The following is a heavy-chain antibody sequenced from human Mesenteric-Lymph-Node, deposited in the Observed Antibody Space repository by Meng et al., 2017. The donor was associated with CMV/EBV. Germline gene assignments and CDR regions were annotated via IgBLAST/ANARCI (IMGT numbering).Heavy chain of an antibody. J-gene: IGHJ5*02. CDR1: VGSISSSWHY. D-gene: IGHD3-10*01. CDR2: IFYSGSA. Sequence: QLQLQGPGPRLVKPSGTLSLKCTVSVGSISSSWHYWGWIRQPPGKGLEWIGSIFYSGSAHYNPALESRVTISIDKSKNEFFLNLGSVTAADTAMYFCARDTLTYSYGPGWIDPWGQGTLVTVSS. V-gene: IGHV4-39*02. CDR3: ARDTLTYSYGPGWIDP.